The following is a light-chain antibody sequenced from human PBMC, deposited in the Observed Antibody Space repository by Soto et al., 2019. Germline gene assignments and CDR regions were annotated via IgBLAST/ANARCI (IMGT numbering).Light chain of an antibody. CDR3: QQFYLIPPT. J-gene: IGKJ1*01. CDR1: QSVSSSY. CDR2: GAS. Sequence: EIVLTQSPGTLSLSPGERATLSCRASQSVSSSYLAWYQQKPGQAPRLLIYGASSRATGIPDRFSGSGFGTDFTLTISRLEPEDFAVYYCQQFYLIPPTFGQGTKVEIK. V-gene: IGKV3-20*01.